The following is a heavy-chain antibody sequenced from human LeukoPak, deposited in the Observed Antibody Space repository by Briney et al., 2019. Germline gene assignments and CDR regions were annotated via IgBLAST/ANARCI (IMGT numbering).Heavy chain of an antibody. CDR2: ISYDGSNK. CDR3: AREEYYGSGSYLYYYYGMDV. CDR1: GFTFSSYG. Sequence: HPGGSLRLSCAASGFTFSSYGMHWVRQAPGKGLEWVAVISYDGSNKYYADSVKGRFTISRDNSKNTLYLQMNSLRAEDTAVYYCAREEYYGSGSYLYYYYGMDVWGQGTTVTVSS. J-gene: IGHJ6*02. D-gene: IGHD3-10*01. V-gene: IGHV3-30*03.